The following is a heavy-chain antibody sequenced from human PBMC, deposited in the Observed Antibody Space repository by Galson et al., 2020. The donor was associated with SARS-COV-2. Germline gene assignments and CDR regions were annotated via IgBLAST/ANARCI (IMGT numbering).Heavy chain of an antibody. CDR3: ASAIAGRTN. V-gene: IGHV2-70*04. D-gene: IGHD6-13*01. J-gene: IGHJ4*02. CDR2: IDWDDDK. Sequence: SGPTLVKPTQTLTLTCTFSGFSLRTSGMRVSWIRQPPGKALEWLARIDWDDDKFYSTSLKTRLSISKDTSKNQVVLTLTNMDPVDTGTYYGASAIAGRTNWGQGTLVTVSS. CDR1: GFSLRTSGMR.